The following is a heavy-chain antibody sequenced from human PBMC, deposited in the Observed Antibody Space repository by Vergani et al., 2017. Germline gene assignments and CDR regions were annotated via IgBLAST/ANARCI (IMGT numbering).Heavy chain of an antibody. CDR2: ISGSGGST. D-gene: IGHD5-12*01. V-gene: IGHV3-23*01. Sequence: EVQLLESGGGLVQPGGSLRLSCAASGFTFSSYAMSWVRQAPGKGLEWVSAISGSGGSTYYADSVKGRFTISRDNSKNTLYLQMNSLRAGDTAVYYCAKRPYSGYDSAPPFDYWGQGTLVTVSS. J-gene: IGHJ4*02. CDR1: GFTFSSYA. CDR3: AKRPYSGYDSAPPFDY.